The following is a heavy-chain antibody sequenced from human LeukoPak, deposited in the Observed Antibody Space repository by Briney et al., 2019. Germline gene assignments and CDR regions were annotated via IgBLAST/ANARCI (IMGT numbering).Heavy chain of an antibody. D-gene: IGHD2-2*01. Sequence: SETLSLTCTVYGGSISSFYWRWIRQPPGEGLEWMGYIYYSGSTNYNPSLTSRVTISLDTSKNQFSLKLSSVTAADTAVYYCARVAEDIVVVPAAYPGYYYMDVWGKGTTVTVSS. V-gene: IGHV4-59*01. J-gene: IGHJ6*03. CDR3: ARVAEDIVVVPAAYPGYYYMDV. CDR1: GGSISSFY. CDR2: IYYSGST.